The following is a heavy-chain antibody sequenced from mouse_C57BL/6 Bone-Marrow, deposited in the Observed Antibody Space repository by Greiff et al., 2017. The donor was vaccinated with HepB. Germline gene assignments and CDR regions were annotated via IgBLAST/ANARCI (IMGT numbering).Heavy chain of an antibody. CDR1: GYTFTSYW. CDR3: AESNYAYAMDY. D-gene: IGHD2-5*01. Sequence: QVQLQQPGAELVKPGASVKLSCKASGYTFTSYWMQWVKQRPGQGLEWIGEIDPSDSYTNYNQKFKGKATLTVDTSSSTAYMQLSSLTSEDSAVYYCAESNYAYAMDYWGQGTSVTVSS. V-gene: IGHV1-50*01. J-gene: IGHJ4*01. CDR2: IDPSDSYT.